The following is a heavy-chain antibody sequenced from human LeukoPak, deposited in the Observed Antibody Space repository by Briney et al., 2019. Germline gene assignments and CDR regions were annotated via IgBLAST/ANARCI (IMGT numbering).Heavy chain of an antibody. CDR1: GGSISSGSYY. V-gene: IGHV4-61*02. CDR2: IYTSGST. Sequence: SSQTLSLTCTVSGGSISSGSYYWSWIRQPAGKGLEWIGRIYTSGSTNYNPSLKSRVTISVDTSKNQFSLKLSSVTAADTAVHYCARELGYCSSTSCYLDPWGQGTLVTVSS. CDR3: ARELGYCSSTSCYLDP. J-gene: IGHJ5*02. D-gene: IGHD2-2*01.